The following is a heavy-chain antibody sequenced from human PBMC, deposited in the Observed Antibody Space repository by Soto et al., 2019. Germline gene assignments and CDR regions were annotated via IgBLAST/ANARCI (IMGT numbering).Heavy chain of an antibody. D-gene: IGHD2-8*02. CDR2: IYYSWST. V-gene: IGHV4-31*03. CDR3: PRDPQSMGHSDRTGYNRGGGFAI. J-gene: IGHJ3*02. Sequence: SETLSLTCPVSGGSTSSGGYYWSWIRQHPGKGLEWIGYIYYSWSTYYNPSLKSRVTISLDTSKNQLSLKLSSGTASDTAVYYRPRDPQSMGHSDRTGYNRGGGFAIWRAGTLVTV. CDR1: GGSTSSGGYY.